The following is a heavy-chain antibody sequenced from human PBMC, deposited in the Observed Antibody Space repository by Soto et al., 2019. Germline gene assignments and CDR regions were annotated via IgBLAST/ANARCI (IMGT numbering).Heavy chain of an antibody. CDR3: AKVWGEDGYCTRTSCLYYFHH. CDR1: GFTFSASA. CDR2: ISDSGST. Sequence: VQLLESGGGLVQPGGSLRLSCEASGFTFSASAMSWVRQAPRKGLEWVSTISDSGSTYYADSVKGRFTISRDNSKNTLYLQMNSLRAEDTAVYHCAKVWGEDGYCTRTSCLYYFHHWGQGVLVTVSS. V-gene: IGHV3-23*01. J-gene: IGHJ4*02. D-gene: IGHD2-2*03.